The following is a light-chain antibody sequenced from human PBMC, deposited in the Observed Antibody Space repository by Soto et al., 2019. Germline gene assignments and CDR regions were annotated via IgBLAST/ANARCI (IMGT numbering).Light chain of an antibody. CDR1: RSNIGSKT. CDR2: SNN. J-gene: IGLJ1*01. V-gene: IGLV1-44*01. CDR3: ATWDDSLNGL. Sequence: QCVLTHPPSASGAPGHGVTITCSGSRSNIGSKTVNWYQQLPGTAPKLLIYSNNQRPSGVPDRFSGSKSGTSASLAISGLQSEDEADYYCATWDDSLNGLFGTGTKVTVL.